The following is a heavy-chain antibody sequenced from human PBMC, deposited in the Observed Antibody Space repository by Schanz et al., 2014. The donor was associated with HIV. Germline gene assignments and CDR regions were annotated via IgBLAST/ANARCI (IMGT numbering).Heavy chain of an antibody. V-gene: IGHV3-30*02. CDR1: GFMFSSYG. CDR3: AKDPTYGDYGGDAFDI. CDR2: IWYDGRNK. Sequence: QVQLVESGGGLVQPGGSLRVSCAASGFMFSSYGMSWVRQAPGKGLEWVVVIWYDGRNKYYADSVKGRFTISRDNSKNTLYLQMNSLRAEDTAVYYCAKDPTYGDYGGDAFDIWGQGTMVTVSS. J-gene: IGHJ3*02. D-gene: IGHD4-17*01.